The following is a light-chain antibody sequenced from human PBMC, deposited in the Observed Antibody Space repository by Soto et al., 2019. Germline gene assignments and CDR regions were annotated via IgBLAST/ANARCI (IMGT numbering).Light chain of an antibody. J-gene: IGLJ2*01. CDR3: AAWDDSLNGVV. CDR2: NNY. CDR1: SSNIGSNT. Sequence: QSVLTQPTSASGTPGQRVTISCSGSSSNIGSNTVNWYQQLPGTAPKLLIYNNYQRPSGVPERFSGSKSGTSASLAISGLQSEDEDEADYYCAAWDDSLNGVVFGGGTKLTVL. V-gene: IGLV1-44*01.